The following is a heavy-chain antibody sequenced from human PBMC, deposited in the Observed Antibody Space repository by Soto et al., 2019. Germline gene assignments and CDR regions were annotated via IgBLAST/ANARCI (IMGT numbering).Heavy chain of an antibody. J-gene: IGHJ6*02. CDR2: FDPEDGET. Sequence: ASVKVSCKVSGYTLTELSMHWVRQAPGKGLEWMGGFDPEDGETIYAQKFQGRVTMTEDTSTDTAYMDLSSLRSEDTAVYYCATGYGGTLSGSPAPYYYYGMDVWGQGTTVTVSS. D-gene: IGHD4-17*01. V-gene: IGHV1-24*01. CDR1: GYTLTELS. CDR3: ATGYGGTLSGSPAPYYYYGMDV.